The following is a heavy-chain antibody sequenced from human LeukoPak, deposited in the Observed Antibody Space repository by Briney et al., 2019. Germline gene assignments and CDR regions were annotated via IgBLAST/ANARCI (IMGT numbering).Heavy chain of an antibody. V-gene: IGHV4-59*01. CDR3: AGSYNWSDDFDY. J-gene: IGHJ4*02. D-gene: IGHD1-1*01. CDR2: IFYSGST. CDR1: GGSFSGYY. Sequence: PSETLSLTCAVYGGSFSGYYWSWIRQPPGKGLEWVGYIFYSGSTNYNPSLKSRVTISVDTSKNQLSLNLNSVTAADTAVYYCAGSYNWSDDFDYWGAGTLVTVSS.